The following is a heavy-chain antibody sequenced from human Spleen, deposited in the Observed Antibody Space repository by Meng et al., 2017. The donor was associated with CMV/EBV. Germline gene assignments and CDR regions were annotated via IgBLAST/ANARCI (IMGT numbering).Heavy chain of an antibody. Sequence: GGSLRLSCAASGFTFSSYGMHWVRQAPGKGLEWVAVIWYDGSEKYYADSVKGRFTISRDNSKSTLYLQMDSLRAEDTAAYYCAKGSCTSTSCYTIDYYGVDVWGQGTTVTVSS. D-gene: IGHD2-2*02. CDR3: AKGSCTSTSCYTIDYYGVDV. J-gene: IGHJ6*02. CDR2: IWYDGSEK. V-gene: IGHV3-33*03. CDR1: GFTFSSYG.